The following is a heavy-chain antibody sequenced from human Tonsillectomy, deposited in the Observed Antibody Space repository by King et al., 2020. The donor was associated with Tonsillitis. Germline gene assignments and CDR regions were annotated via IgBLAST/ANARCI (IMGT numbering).Heavy chain of an antibody. CDR1: GFTFRSYA. V-gene: IGHV3-30*01. J-gene: IGHJ4*02. CDR3: ARDLDEVEMTTIPDY. Sequence: VQLVESGGGVVQPGRSLRLSCAASGFTFRSYAMHWVRLAPGKGLEWVAVISYDGINKYYADSGKGRFTISRDNSKNTLFLQMNSLRAEDTALYYCARDLDEVEMTTIPDYWGQGTLVTVSS. D-gene: IGHD5-24*01. CDR2: ISYDGINK.